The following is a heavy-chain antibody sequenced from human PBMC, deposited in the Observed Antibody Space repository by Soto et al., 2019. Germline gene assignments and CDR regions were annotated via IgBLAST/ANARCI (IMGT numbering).Heavy chain of an antibody. CDR3: ARYLRNYDFGSGYSPTDV. Sequence: GASVKVSCKASGYTFTGYYMHWVRQAPGQGLEWMGWINPNSGGTNYAQKFQGWVTMTRDTSTSTAYMELSSLRSEDTAVYYCARYLRNYDFGSGYSPTDVWGQGTTVTVSS. CDR2: INPNSGGT. D-gene: IGHD3-3*01. V-gene: IGHV1-2*04. CDR1: GYTFTGYY. J-gene: IGHJ6*02.